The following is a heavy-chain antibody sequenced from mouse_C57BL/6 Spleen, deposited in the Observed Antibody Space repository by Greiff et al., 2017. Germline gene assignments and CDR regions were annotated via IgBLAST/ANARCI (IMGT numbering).Heavy chain of an antibody. J-gene: IGHJ2*01. Sequence: EVQLVESGGGLVKPGGSLKLSCAASGFTFSSYTMSWVRQTPEKRLEWVATISGGGGNTYYPDSVKGRFTISRDNAKNTLYLQMSSLRSEDTALYYCARNGGSGGCDYWGQGTTLTVSS. CDR1: GFTFSSYT. D-gene: IGHD3-3*01. CDR3: ARNGGSGGCDY. CDR2: ISGGGGNT. V-gene: IGHV5-9*01.